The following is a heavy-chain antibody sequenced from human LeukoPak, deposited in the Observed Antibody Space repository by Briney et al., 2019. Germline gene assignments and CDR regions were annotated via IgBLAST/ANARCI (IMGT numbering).Heavy chain of an antibody. D-gene: IGHD5-24*01. CDR1: GFTFSSYA. Sequence: GGSLRLSCAASGFTFSSYAMSWVRQAPGKGLEWVSSIGSSSSSIYYADSVKGRFTISRDNAKNSLYLQMNSLRAEDTAVYYCAREGNGYISEAFDIWGQGTMVTVSS. J-gene: IGHJ3*02. CDR2: IGSSSSSI. V-gene: IGHV3-21*01. CDR3: AREGNGYISEAFDI.